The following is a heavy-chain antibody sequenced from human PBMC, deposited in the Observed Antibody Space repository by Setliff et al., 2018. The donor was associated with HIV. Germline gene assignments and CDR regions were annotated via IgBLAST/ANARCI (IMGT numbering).Heavy chain of an antibody. CDR3: AREKGRYFDWSHTRDAFDI. V-gene: IGHV4-31*03. CDR2: IHYSGNT. D-gene: IGHD3-9*01. J-gene: IGHJ3*02. Sequence: SETLSLTCTVSGGSISSGGYYWSWIHHHPGKGLEWIGYIHYSGNTYYNPSLKSRLTISVDTSKNQFSLNLSSVTAADTAVYYCAREKGRYFDWSHTRDAFDIWGQGTMVT. CDR1: GGSISSGGYY.